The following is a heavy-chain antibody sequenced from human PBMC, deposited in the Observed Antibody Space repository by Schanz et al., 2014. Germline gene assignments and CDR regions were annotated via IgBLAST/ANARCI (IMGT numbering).Heavy chain of an antibody. CDR2: ISGSGDNT. J-gene: IGHJ5*01. V-gene: IGHV3-23*04. CDR3: AKDFTGSGIFFNS. D-gene: IGHD3-10*01. Sequence: VQLVESGGGVVRPGRSLRLSCAASGFTFNNYGMHWVRQAPGKGLEWVSAISGSGDNTFYADSVRGRFTISRDNSKNTLYLQMNSLRAEDTAVYYCAKDFTGSGIFFNSWGQGTLVSVSS. CDR1: GFTFNNYG.